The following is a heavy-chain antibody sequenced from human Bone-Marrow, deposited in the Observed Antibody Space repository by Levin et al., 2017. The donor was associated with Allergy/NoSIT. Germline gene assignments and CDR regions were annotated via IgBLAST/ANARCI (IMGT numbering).Heavy chain of an antibody. J-gene: IGHJ4*02. V-gene: IGHV3-33*01. D-gene: IGHD2-15*01. Sequence: GGSLRLSCAASGFTFSSYGMHWVRQAPGNGLEWVAVIWYDGSNKYYADSVKGRFTISRDNSKNTLYLQMNSLRAEDTAVYYCASLGPYCSGGSCGPGNDYWGQGTLVTVSS. CDR2: IWYDGSNK. CDR1: GFTFSSYG. CDR3: ASLGPYCSGGSCGPGNDY.